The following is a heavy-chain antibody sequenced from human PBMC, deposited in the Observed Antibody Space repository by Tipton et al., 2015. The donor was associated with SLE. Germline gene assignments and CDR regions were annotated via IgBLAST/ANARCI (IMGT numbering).Heavy chain of an antibody. CDR3: ASGIAAVRGAFDI. Sequence: SLRLSCAASGFTFSSYSMNWVRQAPGKGLEWVSSISSSSSYIYYADSVKGRFTISRDNAKNSLYLQMNSLRAEDTAVYYCASGIAAVRGAFDIWGQGTMVTVSS. V-gene: IGHV3-21*01. D-gene: IGHD6-13*01. CDR1: GFTFSSYS. CDR2: ISSSSSYI. J-gene: IGHJ3*02.